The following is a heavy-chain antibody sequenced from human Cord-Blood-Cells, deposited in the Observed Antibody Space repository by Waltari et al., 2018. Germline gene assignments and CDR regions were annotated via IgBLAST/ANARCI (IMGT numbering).Heavy chain of an antibody. Sequence: MHWVRQAPGQGLEWMGRINPNSGGTNYAQKFQGRVTMTRDTSISTAYMELSRLRSDDTAVYYCASTSNWVFNWYFDLWGRGTLVTVSS. D-gene: IGHD7-27*01. V-gene: IGHV1-2*06. CDR2: INPNSGGT. CDR3: ASTSNWVFNWYFDL. J-gene: IGHJ2*01.